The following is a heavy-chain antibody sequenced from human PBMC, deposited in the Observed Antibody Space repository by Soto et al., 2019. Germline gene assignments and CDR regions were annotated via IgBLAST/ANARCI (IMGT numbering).Heavy chain of an antibody. V-gene: IGHV3-23*01. J-gene: IGHJ4*02. D-gene: IGHD2-15*01. CDR3: VKDSCPGSCSGGSCYLHF. CDR1: GSTFSNYA. Sequence: GGSLRLSCVASGSTFSNYAMTWVRQAPGKGLEWVSVFVGSGGNTYYADSVQGRFTISRDNSKNMVFLQMDSLRAEDTAVYYCVKDSCPGSCSGGSCYLHFWGQGTPVTVSS. CDR2: FVGSGGNT.